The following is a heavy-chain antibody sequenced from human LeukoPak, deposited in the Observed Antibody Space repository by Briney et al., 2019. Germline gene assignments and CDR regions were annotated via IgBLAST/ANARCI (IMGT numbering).Heavy chain of an antibody. CDR2: IRYDGSNK. V-gene: IGHV3-30*02. CDR1: GFTFSSYG. CDR3: AKDSSSGSSGSFRDY. D-gene: IGHD3-22*01. Sequence: GGSLRLSCAASGFTFSSYGMHWVRRAPGKGLEWVAFIRYDGSNKYYADSVKGRFTISRDNSKNTLYLQMNSLRAEDTAVYYCAKDSSSGSSGSFRDYWGQGTLVTVSS. J-gene: IGHJ4*02.